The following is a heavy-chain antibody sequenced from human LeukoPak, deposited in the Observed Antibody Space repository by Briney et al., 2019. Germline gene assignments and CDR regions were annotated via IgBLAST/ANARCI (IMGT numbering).Heavy chain of an antibody. D-gene: IGHD1-26*01. Sequence: GGSLRLSCAASGFTFSNHWMIWVRQAPGKGLEWVANIKQDGSEKNYVDSVKGRFTISRDNSKNTVYLQMNSLRAEDTAVYYCAKENGSYYGGADCWGQGTPVTVSS. CDR3: AKENGSYYGGADC. CDR1: GFTFSNHW. J-gene: IGHJ4*02. CDR2: IKQDGSEK. V-gene: IGHV3-7*03.